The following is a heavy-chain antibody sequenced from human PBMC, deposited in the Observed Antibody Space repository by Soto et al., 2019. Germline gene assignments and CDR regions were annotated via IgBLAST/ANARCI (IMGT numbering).Heavy chain of an antibody. CDR3: ASPGISRDAFDI. J-gene: IGHJ3*02. V-gene: IGHV1-46*01. Sequence: EASVKVSCKASGYTFTSYYMHWVRQAPGQGLEWMGIINPSGGSTSYAQKFQGRVTMTRDTSTSTVYMELSSLRSEDTAVYYCASPGISRDAFDIWGQGTMVTVSS. D-gene: IGHD2-15*01. CDR2: INPSGGST. CDR1: GYTFTSYY.